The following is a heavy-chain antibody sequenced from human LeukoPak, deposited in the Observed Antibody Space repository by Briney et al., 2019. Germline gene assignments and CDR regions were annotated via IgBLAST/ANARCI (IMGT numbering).Heavy chain of an antibody. CDR3: ARVNYYDSSGYFDY. J-gene: IGHJ4*02. V-gene: IGHV4-59*01. CDR2: IYYSGST. Sequence: PSETLSFTCTVSGGSISSYYWSWIRQPPGKGLEWIGYIYYSGSTNYNPSLKSRVTISVDTSKNQFSLKLSSVTAADTAVYYCARVNYYDSSGYFDYWGQGTLVTVSS. D-gene: IGHD3-22*01. CDR1: GGSISSYY.